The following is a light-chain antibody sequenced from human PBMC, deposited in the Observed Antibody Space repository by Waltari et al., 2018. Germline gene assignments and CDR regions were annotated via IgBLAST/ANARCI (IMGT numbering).Light chain of an antibody. CDR2: AAS. V-gene: IGKV1-17*03. CDR1: QAINVF. Sequence: DIQMTQSPSVMYASVGDRVTITCRASQAINVFAGWFQRRPGEVPRRLIYAASTLQIGVPSRFSGSGYGTEFTLTISSLQPEDFATYYCLQHKTYPHACGQGTRVEIK. J-gene: IGKJ2*01. CDR3: LQHKTYPHA.